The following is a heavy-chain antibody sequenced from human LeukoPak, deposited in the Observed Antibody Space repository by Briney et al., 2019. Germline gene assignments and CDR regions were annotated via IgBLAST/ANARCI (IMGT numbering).Heavy chain of an antibody. J-gene: IGHJ5*02. CDR2: ISYDGSNK. D-gene: IGHD6-13*01. V-gene: IGHV3-30*03. Sequence: PGGSLRLSCAASGFTFSSYGMHWVRQAPGKGLEWVAVISYDGSNKYYADSVKGRFTISRDNSKNTLYLQMNSLRAEDTAVYYCARDREEQQLGINWFDPWGQGTLVTVSS. CDR3: ARDREEQQLGINWFDP. CDR1: GFTFSSYG.